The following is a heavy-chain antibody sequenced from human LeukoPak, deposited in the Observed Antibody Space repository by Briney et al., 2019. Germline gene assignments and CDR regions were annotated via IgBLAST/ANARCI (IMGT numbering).Heavy chain of an antibody. CDR3: VKGGSYYGYFDY. Sequence: GGSLRVSCAASGFTFDDYGMHWVRQAPGKGLEWVSLITWDGGRTYYADSVKGRFTISRDNSKNSLYLHMNSLRPEDTALYYCVKGGSYYGYFDYWGQGTLVTVSS. CDR2: ITWDGGRT. D-gene: IGHD1-26*01. V-gene: IGHV3-43D*04. J-gene: IGHJ4*02. CDR1: GFTFDDYG.